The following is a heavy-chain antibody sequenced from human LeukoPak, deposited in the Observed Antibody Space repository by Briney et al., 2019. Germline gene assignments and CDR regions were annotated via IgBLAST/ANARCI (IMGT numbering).Heavy chain of an antibody. V-gene: IGHV2-5*01. D-gene: IGHD3-10*01. CDR2: IYWNDDK. Sequence: SGPTLVNPTQTLTLTCTFSGFSLSTSGVGVGWIRQPPGKALEWLALIYWNDDKRYSPSLKSRLTITKDTSKNQVVLTMTNMDPVDTATYYCAHRRDTTVRGVIRTHYGMDVWGQGTTVTVSS. CDR3: AHRRDTTVRGVIRTHYGMDV. J-gene: IGHJ6*02. CDR1: GFSLSTSGVG.